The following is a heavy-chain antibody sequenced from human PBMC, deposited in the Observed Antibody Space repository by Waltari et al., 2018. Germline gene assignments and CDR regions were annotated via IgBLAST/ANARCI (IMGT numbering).Heavy chain of an antibody. CDR3: AKGAMRITGVTRHYDY. CDR2: FSYDGVHT. CDR1: GFSFSSYA. D-gene: IGHD1-20*01. J-gene: IGHJ4*02. Sequence: DVQLSESGGGLVQPGGSLRLSCAASGFSFSSYAMAWVRQAPGQGMGWVSVFSYDGVHTFYADSVKGRFTISRDNSKNTVYLEMNGLRAEDTAVYYCAKGAMRITGVTRHYDYWGQGSLVTVSS. V-gene: IGHV3-23*01.